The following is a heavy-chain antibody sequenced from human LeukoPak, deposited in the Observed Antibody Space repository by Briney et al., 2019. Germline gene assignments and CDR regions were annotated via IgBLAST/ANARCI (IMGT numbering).Heavy chain of an antibody. CDR3: AREASNGYHFDF. V-gene: IGHV3-53*01. Sequence: GGSLRLSCAASGFIASNNYLNWVRQAPGKGLEWVSVISSGGNTYYIDSVKGRFTISRDNSRNTLYLQMNSLRAEDTAVYYCAREASNGYHFDFWGQGTLVTVSS. CDR1: GFIASNNY. CDR2: ISSGGNT. J-gene: IGHJ4*02. D-gene: IGHD3-22*01.